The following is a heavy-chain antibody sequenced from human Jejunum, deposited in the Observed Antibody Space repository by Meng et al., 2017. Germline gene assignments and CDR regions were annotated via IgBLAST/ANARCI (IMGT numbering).Heavy chain of an antibody. CDR1: GDSFNSPDYY. V-gene: IGHV4-30-4*01. J-gene: IGHJ4*02. D-gene: IGHD1-26*01. Sequence: PSMSKLSHTLSLTCTVSGDSFNSPDYYWSWIRQPPEKGLEWIGYIYYSGSTYYNPSLKSRVSISGDTSNKQFSLKLTSVTAADTAVYYCARSPYSGSALPFFDYWGQGSLVTVSS. CDR3: ARSPYSGSALPFFDY. CDR2: IYYSGST.